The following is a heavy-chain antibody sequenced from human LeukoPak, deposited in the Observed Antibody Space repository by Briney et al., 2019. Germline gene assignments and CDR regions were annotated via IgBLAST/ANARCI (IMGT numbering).Heavy chain of an antibody. D-gene: IGHD2-15*01. CDR2: IYYSGST. Sequence: PSETLSLTCTVSGGSISSHYWSWIRQPPGKGLEWIGYIYYSGSTNYNPSLKSRVTISVDTSKTQFSLKLSSVTAADTAVYYCARVGGREDYFDYWGQGTLVTVSS. CDR1: GGSISSHY. V-gene: IGHV4-59*11. CDR3: ARVGGREDYFDY. J-gene: IGHJ4*02.